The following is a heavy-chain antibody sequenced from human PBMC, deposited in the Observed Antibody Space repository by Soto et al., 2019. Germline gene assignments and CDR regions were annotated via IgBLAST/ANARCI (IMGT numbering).Heavy chain of an antibody. CDR3: AREVAGDAFDI. CDR1: GFTFSSYD. Sequence: SLRLSCAASGFTFSSYDMHWVRQATGRGLEWVSAIGTAGDTYYPGSVKGRFTISRENAKNSLYLQMNSLRAGDTAVYYCAREVAGDAFDIWGQGTMVTVSS. V-gene: IGHV3-13*01. D-gene: IGHD2-15*01. J-gene: IGHJ3*02. CDR2: IGTAGDT.